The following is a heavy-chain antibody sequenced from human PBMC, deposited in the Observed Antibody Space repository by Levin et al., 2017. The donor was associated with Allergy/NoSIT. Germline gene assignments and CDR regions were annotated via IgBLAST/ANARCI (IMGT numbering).Heavy chain of an antibody. J-gene: IGHJ4*02. V-gene: IGHV3-74*01. CDR2: IHSDTTIT. Sequence: SCAASGFTFRPYYMHWVRQAPGKGLAWVSNIHSDTTITNYADSVKGRFTISRDNAKNTLYLQMNNLRAEDTAVYYCVRGGCSSTSCLDYWGQGTLVTVSS. CDR3: VRGGCSSTSCLDY. CDR1: GFTFRPYY. D-gene: IGHD2-2*01.